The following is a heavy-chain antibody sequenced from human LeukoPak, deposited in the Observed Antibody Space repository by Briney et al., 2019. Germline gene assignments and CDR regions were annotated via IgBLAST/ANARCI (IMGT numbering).Heavy chain of an antibody. V-gene: IGHV1-18*01. D-gene: IGHD3-22*01. CDR2: ISAYNGNT. CDR3: AREPSPLYYDSSGYLNFDY. CDR1: GYTFTSYG. J-gene: IGHJ4*02. Sequence: ASVKVSCKASGYTFTSYGISWVRQAPGQGLEWMGWISAYNGNTNYAQKLQGRVTMTTDTSTSTAYMELSRLRSDDTAVYYCAREPSPLYYDSSGYLNFDYWGQGTLVTVSS.